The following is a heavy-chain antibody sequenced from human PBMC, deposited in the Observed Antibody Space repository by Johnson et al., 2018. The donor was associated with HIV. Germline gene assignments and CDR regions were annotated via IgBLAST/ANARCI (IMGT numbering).Heavy chain of an antibody. CDR2: IKQDGSEK. V-gene: IGHV3-7*02. CDR1: GFTFSTYW. J-gene: IGHJ3*02. CDR3: ARGRGYSGYDPPAAFDI. Sequence: VQLVESGGGLVQPGGSLRLSCAASGFTFSTYWMSWVRQAPGKGLEWVANIKQDGSEKYYVDSVKGRFTISRENAKNTLYLQMNSLRAEDTAVYYCARGRGYSGYDPPAAFDIWGQGTMVTVSS. D-gene: IGHD5-12*01.